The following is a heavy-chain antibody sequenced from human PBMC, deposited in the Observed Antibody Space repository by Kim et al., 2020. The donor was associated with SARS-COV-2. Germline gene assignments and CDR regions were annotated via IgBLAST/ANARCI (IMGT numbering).Heavy chain of an antibody. CDR2: ISGFGSSS. J-gene: IGHJ5*02. Sequence: GGSLRLSCAASGLTFKNFALSWVRQAPGKGLEWVSVISGFGSSSYSADSVTGRFTISRDNSKNTLYLQMNSLRGDDTAIYYCAKGVTDGFSPAYESWGQGTLVTVSP. CDR3: AKGVTDGFSPAYES. D-gene: IGHD3-22*01. V-gene: IGHV3-23*01. CDR1: GLTFKNFA.